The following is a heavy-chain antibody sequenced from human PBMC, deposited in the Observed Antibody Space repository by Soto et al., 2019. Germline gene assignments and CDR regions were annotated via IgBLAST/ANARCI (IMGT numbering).Heavy chain of an antibody. CDR2: IGGGGTDT. D-gene: IGHD1-20*01. J-gene: IGHJ5*01. CDR1: RFTFSDFA. V-gene: IGHV3-23*01. CDR3: AKDAVPYNGKWDWFDS. Sequence: DVQLLESGGGLVQPGGSLTLSCAASRFTFSDFAMSWVRQAPGKGLERVSSIGGGGTDTYYADSVKGRFTISRDNSKNTLYLQMDGLRDEDTGVYYCAKDAVPYNGKWDWFDSWGQGTLVIVSS.